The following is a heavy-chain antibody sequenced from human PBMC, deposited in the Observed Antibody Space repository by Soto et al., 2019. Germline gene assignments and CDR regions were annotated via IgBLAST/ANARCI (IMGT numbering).Heavy chain of an antibody. V-gene: IGHV4-59*01. CDR3: ARGVGYKYGPFDY. CDR2: IQYSRST. J-gene: IGHJ4*02. D-gene: IGHD1-1*01. CDR1: GGSISNYY. Sequence: SETLSLTCTVSGGSISNYYWSWIRQPPGMGLEWIGYIQYSRSTNYNPSLESRVAISVDTSKNQFSLNLNSVTAADTALYYCARGVGYKYGPFDYWGQGTLVTVSS.